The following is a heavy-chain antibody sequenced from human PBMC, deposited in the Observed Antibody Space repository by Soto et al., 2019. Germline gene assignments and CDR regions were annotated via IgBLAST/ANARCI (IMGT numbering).Heavy chain of an antibody. CDR3: ARDPNIVLVPAALRSYYYYYGMDV. CDR2: IKQDGSEE. J-gene: IGHJ6*02. CDR1: GFTFSSYW. V-gene: IGHV3-7*01. Sequence: PGGSLRLSCAASGFTFSSYWMSWVRQAPGKGLEWVANIKQDGSEEYYVDSVKGRFTIPRDNAKNSLYLQMNSLRAEDTAVYYCARDPNIVLVPAALRSYYYYYGMDVWGQGTTVTVSS. D-gene: IGHD2-2*01.